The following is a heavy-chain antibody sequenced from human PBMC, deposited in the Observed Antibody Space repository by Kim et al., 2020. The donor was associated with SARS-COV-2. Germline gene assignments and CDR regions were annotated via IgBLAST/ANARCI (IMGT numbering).Heavy chain of an antibody. V-gene: IGHV4-39*07. J-gene: IGHJ3*02. Sequence: KSRVPISVDTSKNQFYLKLSSVTAADTAVYYCARSGYYYDSSGYPDAFDIWGQGTMVTVSS. D-gene: IGHD3-22*01. CDR3: ARSGYYYDSSGYPDAFDI.